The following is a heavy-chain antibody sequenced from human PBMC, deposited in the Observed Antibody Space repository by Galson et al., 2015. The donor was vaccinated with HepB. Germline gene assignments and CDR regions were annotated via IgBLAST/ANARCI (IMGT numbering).Heavy chain of an antibody. CDR3: ARVGSDSSGYYYHDY. V-gene: IGHV3-21*01. J-gene: IGHJ4*02. CDR1: GFTFSSYS. Sequence: SLRLSCAASGFTFSSYSMNWVRQAPGKGLEWVSSISSSSSYIYYADSVKGRFTISRDNAKNSLHLQMNSLRAEDTAVYYCARVGSDSSGYYYHDYWGQGTLVTVSS. D-gene: IGHD3-22*01. CDR2: ISSSSSYI.